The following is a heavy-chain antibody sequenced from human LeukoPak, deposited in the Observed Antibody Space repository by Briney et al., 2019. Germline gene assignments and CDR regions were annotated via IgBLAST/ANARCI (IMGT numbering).Heavy chain of an antibody. Sequence: RSGGSLRLSCAATGFTFSDAWMSWVRQAPGKGLEWVGRIKSKTDGGTTDYAAPVKGRFTISRDDSKNTLYLQMNSLRVEDTAVYYCARTLTTTYSWGQGTLVTVSS. CDR2: IKSKTDGGTT. J-gene: IGHJ4*02. CDR3: ARTLTTTYS. D-gene: IGHD4-17*01. CDR1: GFTFSDAW. V-gene: IGHV3-15*01.